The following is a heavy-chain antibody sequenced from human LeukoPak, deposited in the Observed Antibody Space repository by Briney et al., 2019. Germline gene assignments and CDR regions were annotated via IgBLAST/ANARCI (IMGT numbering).Heavy chain of an antibody. D-gene: IGHD3-3*01. CDR3: ARVGVVMGNWFDP. V-gene: IGHV4-31*03. CDR1: GGSISSGGYY. CDR2: IYYSGST. J-gene: IGHJ5*02. Sequence: SETLSLTCTVSGGSISSGGYYWSWIRQHPGKGLEWIGYIYYSGSTYYNPSLKSRVTISVDTSKNQFSLKLSSVTAADTAVYYCARVGVVMGNWFDPWGRGTLVTVSS.